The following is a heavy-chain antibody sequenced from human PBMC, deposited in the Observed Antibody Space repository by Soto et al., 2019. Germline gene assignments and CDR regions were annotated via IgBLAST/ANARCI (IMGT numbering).Heavy chain of an antibody. CDR3: AKNMAGYYDFWSGYWALWGFDP. CDR2: ISYDGSNK. D-gene: IGHD3-3*01. Sequence: GGSLRLSCAASGFTFSSYGMHWVRQAPGKGLEWVAVISYDGSNKYYADSVKGRFTISRDNSKNTLYLQMNSLRAEDTAVYYCAKNMAGYYDFWSGYWALWGFDPWGQGTLVTVPS. V-gene: IGHV3-30*18. J-gene: IGHJ5*02. CDR1: GFTFSSYG.